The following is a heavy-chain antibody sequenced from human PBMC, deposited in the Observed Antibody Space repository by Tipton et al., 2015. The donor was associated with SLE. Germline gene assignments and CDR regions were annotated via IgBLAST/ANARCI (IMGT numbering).Heavy chain of an antibody. CDR3: ARLYSSGWGLFDY. Sequence: LRLSCAVFGGSFSGYYWSWIRQPPGKGLEWVGEINHSGSTNYNPSLRSRVTISVDTSKNQFSLKLSSVTAADTAVYYCARLYSSGWGLFDYWGQGTLVTVSS. CDR2: INHSGST. D-gene: IGHD6-19*01. CDR1: GGSFSGYY. J-gene: IGHJ4*02. V-gene: IGHV4-34*01.